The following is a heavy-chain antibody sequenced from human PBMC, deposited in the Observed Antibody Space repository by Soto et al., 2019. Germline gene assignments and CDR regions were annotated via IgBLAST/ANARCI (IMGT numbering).Heavy chain of an antibody. CDR2: VYYTGTT. D-gene: IGHD4-17*01. V-gene: IGHV4-59*01. CDR1: GGSIGSYH. Sequence: SETLSLTCTVSGGSIGSYHWSWVRQPPGKGLEWIASVYYTGTTNYNPSLGSRVTISIDAPENQISLKLTSVTAADTAFYYCARDTVLTGMFDLWGQGTLVTGSS. CDR3: ARDTVLTGMFDL. J-gene: IGHJ5*02.